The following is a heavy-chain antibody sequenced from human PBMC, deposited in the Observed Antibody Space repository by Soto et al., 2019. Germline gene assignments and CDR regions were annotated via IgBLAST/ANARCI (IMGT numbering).Heavy chain of an antibody. Sequence: QVQLVQSGAEVKKPGSSVTVSCKASGDALTGYTISWVRQARGHGLEWMGGIIPTYGTTNYAQKFQGRVRMTADESTTTVYMELSSLRSEDTAMYFCARDRYYHDHSGYHPQFDSWGQGTLVTVSS. J-gene: IGHJ4*02. CDR1: GDALTGYT. CDR3: ARDRYYHDHSGYHPQFDS. V-gene: IGHV1-69*01. D-gene: IGHD3-22*01. CDR2: IIPTYGTT.